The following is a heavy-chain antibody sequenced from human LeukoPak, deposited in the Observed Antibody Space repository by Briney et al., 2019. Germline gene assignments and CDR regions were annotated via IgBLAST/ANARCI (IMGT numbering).Heavy chain of an antibody. Sequence: ASVKVSCKASGYTFTGYYMHWVRQAPGQGLEWMGRINPNSGGTNYAQKFQGRVTMTRDTSISTAHMELSRLRSDDTAVYYCARVTLSYYCSSTSCYRKIGAFDIWGQGTMVTVSS. CDR2: INPNSGGT. V-gene: IGHV1-2*06. D-gene: IGHD2-2*02. CDR1: GYTFTGYY. CDR3: ARVTLSYYCSSTSCYRKIGAFDI. J-gene: IGHJ3*02.